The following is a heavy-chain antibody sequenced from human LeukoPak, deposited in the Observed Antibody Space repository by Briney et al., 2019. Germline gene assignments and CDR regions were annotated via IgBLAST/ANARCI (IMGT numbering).Heavy chain of an antibody. V-gene: IGHV4-59*01. CDR3: ARDRGIGDYYHYYFDY. Sequence: KPSETLSLTCTVSGGSISNYYLSWVRQPPGKGLEWIGYIYYSGSTKYNPSLKSRVTISIDTSKNQFSLKLSSVTAADTAVYYCARDRGIGDYYHYYFDYWGQGTLVTVSS. D-gene: IGHD4-17*01. CDR2: IYYSGST. J-gene: IGHJ4*02. CDR1: GGSISNYY.